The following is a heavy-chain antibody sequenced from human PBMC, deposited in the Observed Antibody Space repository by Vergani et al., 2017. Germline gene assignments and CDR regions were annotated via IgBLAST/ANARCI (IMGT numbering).Heavy chain of an antibody. J-gene: IGHJ4*02. V-gene: IGHV1-69*01. CDR1: GGTFSSYA. D-gene: IGHD2-15*01. CDR2: IIPIFGTA. Sequence: QVQLVQSGAEVKKPGSSVKVSCKASGGTFSSYAISWVRQAPGQGLEWMGGIIPIFGTANYAQKFQGRITITADESTSTAYMELSSLRSEDTAVYYCARDRAGYCSGGSCYSDFDYWDQGTLVTVSS. CDR3: ARDRAGYCSGGSCYSDFDY.